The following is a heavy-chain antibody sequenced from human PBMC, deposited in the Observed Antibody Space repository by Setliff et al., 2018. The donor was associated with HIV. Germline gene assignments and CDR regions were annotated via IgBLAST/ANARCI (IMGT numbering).Heavy chain of an antibody. D-gene: IGHD1-26*01. CDR2: FDPEKSEK. CDR3: ATHRWYSGSYLRDY. Sequence: ASVKVSCKVSGHTLTELSMHWVRQALGKGLEWMGGFDPEKSEKIYAQKLQGRVTMTEDTSTDTAYMELRSLRSEDTAVYYCATHRWYSGSYLRDYWGQGTLVTVSS. V-gene: IGHV1-24*01. CDR1: GHTLTELS. J-gene: IGHJ4*02.